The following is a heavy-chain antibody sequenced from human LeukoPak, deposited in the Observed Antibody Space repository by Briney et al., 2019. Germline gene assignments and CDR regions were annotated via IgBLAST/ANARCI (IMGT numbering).Heavy chain of an antibody. CDR3: ARDRGGGYYDSSGYYQSPFDY. Sequence: GGSLRLSCAASGFTFSSYWMSWVRQAQGKGLEWVANIKQDGSEKYYVDSVKGRFTISRDNAKNSLYLQMNSLRAEDTAVYYCARDRGGGYYDSSGYYQSPFDYWGQGTLVTVSS. J-gene: IGHJ4*02. D-gene: IGHD3-22*01. CDR2: IKQDGSEK. V-gene: IGHV3-7*01. CDR1: GFTFSSYW.